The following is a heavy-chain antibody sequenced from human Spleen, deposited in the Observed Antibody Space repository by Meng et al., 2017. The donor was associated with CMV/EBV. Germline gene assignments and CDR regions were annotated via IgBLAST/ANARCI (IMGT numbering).Heavy chain of an antibody. Sequence: LSLTCAASGFTFRDYYMSWIRQAPGKGLEWISYISSTGRTIYYTDSVQGRFTISRDNAKNSLYLQMNSLRAEDTAVYYCARDYPQNDFWSGYYCRFDSWGQGTRVTVSS. CDR1: GFTFRDYY. CDR3: ARDYPQNDFWSGYYCRFDS. V-gene: IGHV3-11*04. J-gene: IGHJ4*02. CDR2: ISSTGRTI. D-gene: IGHD3-3*01.